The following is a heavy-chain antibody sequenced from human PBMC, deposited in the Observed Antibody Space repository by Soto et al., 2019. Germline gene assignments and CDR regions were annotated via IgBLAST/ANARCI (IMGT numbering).Heavy chain of an antibody. CDR3: AKDWVSGSSPY. CDR2: ISGSAGLT. V-gene: IGHV3-23*01. Sequence: EVQLLESGGGLVQPGGSLRLSCTASGFTFSSHAMSWVRQAPGKQLEWVSAISGSAGLTFYADSVKGRFTISRDNSKNTLYLQMNSLRAEDTAVYYCAKDWVSGSSPYWGQGTLVTGSS. J-gene: IGHJ4*02. D-gene: IGHD2-15*01. CDR1: GFTFSSHA.